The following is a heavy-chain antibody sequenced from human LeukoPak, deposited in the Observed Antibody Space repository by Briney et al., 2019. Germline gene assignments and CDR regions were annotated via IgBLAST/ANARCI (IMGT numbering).Heavy chain of an antibody. J-gene: IGHJ3*02. CDR2: IRYDGSNK. D-gene: IGHD2-2*01. CDR3: AKNHRCSSTSCPWAFDI. V-gene: IGHV3-30*02. CDR1: GFTFSSYG. Sequence: GGSLRLSCAASGFTFSSYGMHWVRQAPGKGLEWVAFIRYDGSNKYYTDSVKGRFTISRDNSKNTLYLQINSLRAEDTAVYYCAKNHRCSSTSCPWAFDIWGQGTMVTVSS.